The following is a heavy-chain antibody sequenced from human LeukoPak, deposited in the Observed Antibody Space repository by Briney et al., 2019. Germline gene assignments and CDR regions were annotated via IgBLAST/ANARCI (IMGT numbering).Heavy chain of an antibody. Sequence: SETLSLTCTVSGGSISSYYWSWIRQPPGKGLEWIGSIYHSGSTYYNPSLKSRVTISVDTSKNQFSLKLSSVTAADTAVYYCARDLEINYYDSSGFDYWGQGTLVTVSS. CDR3: ARDLEINYYDSSGFDY. D-gene: IGHD3-22*01. J-gene: IGHJ4*02. CDR1: GGSISSYY. V-gene: IGHV4-38-2*02. CDR2: IYHSGST.